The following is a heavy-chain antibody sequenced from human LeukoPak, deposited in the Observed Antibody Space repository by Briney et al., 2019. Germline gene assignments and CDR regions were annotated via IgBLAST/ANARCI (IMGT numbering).Heavy chain of an antibody. J-gene: IGHJ6*03. Sequence: GGSLRLSCAASGFTFSSYSMNWVRQAPEKGLEWVSSISSSSSYIYYADSVKGRFTISRDNAKNSLYLQMNSLRAEDTAVYYCARDPAGTGRYYYYMDVWGKGTTVTVSS. V-gene: IGHV3-21*01. CDR3: ARDPAGTGRYYYYMDV. CDR1: GFTFSSYS. D-gene: IGHD6-13*01. CDR2: ISSSSSYI.